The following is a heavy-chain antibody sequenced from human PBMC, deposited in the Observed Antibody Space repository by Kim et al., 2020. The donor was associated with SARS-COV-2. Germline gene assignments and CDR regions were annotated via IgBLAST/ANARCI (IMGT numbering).Heavy chain of an antibody. Sequence: GGSLRLSCAASGFTFSSYGMHWVRQAPGKGLEWVAVISYDGSNKYYADSVKGRFTISRDNSKNTLYLQMNSLRAEDTAVYYCAKDPSGSYHNPIDYWGQGTLVTVSS. CDR3: AKDPSGSYHNPIDY. CDR1: GFTFSSYG. D-gene: IGHD1-26*01. J-gene: IGHJ4*02. CDR2: ISYDGSNK. V-gene: IGHV3-30*18.